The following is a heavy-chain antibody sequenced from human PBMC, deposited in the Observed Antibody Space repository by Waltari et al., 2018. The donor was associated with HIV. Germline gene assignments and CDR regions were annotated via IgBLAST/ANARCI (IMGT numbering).Heavy chain of an antibody. Sequence: EVQLVESGGDLVRPGGSLRLSCAASGFTFSNAWMSWVRPAPGKGLEWVGRIKSIPDGGTTDYAAPVKGRFTISRDDSKNTLYLQMNSLKIEDTAVFYCTTGLITPPGRAFDIWGQGTKVTVSS. CDR2: IKSIPDGGTT. CDR1: GFTFSNAW. J-gene: IGHJ3*02. CDR3: TTGLITPPGRAFDI. V-gene: IGHV3-15*01. D-gene: IGHD3-10*01.